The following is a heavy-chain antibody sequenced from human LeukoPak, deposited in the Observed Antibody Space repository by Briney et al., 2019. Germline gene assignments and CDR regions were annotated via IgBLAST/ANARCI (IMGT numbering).Heavy chain of an antibody. Sequence: PGGSLRLSCAASGFTFSNAWMSWVRQAPGKGLEWVGRIKSKTDGGTTDYAAPVKGRFTISRDDSKNTLYLQMNRLKTEDTAVYYCTTTDYYDSSGYSDYWGQGTLVTVSS. CDR3: TTTDYYDSSGYSDY. CDR1: GFTFSNAW. V-gene: IGHV3-15*01. J-gene: IGHJ4*02. D-gene: IGHD3-22*01. CDR2: IKSKTDGGTT.